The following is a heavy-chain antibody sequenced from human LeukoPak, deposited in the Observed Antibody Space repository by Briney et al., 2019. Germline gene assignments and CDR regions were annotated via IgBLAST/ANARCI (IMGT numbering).Heavy chain of an antibody. CDR1: GGTFSSYA. Sequence: ASVKVSCRASGGTFSSYAISWVRQAPGQGLEWMGGIIPIFGTANYAQKFQGRVTITADESTSTAYMELSSLRSEDTAVYYCARERLTFGGVIDYWGQGTLVTVSS. CDR2: IIPIFGTA. D-gene: IGHD3-16*02. V-gene: IGHV1-69*13. J-gene: IGHJ4*02. CDR3: ARERLTFGGVIDY.